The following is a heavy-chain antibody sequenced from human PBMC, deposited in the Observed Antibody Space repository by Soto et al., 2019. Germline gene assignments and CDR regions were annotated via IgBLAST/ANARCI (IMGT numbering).Heavy chain of an antibody. J-gene: IGHJ6*02. D-gene: IGHD5-12*01. V-gene: IGHV3-23*01. CDR1: GFTFSSYA. CDR2: ISGSGGST. Sequence: VSLRLSCAASGFTFSSYAMSWVRQAPGKGLEWVSAISGSGGSTYYADSVKGRFTISRDNSKNTLYLQMNSLRAEDTAVYYCAARGASIVATITPSYGMDVWGQGTTVTVSS. CDR3: AARGASIVATITPSYGMDV.